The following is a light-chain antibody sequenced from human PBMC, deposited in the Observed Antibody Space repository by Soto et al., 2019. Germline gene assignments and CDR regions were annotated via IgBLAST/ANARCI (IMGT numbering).Light chain of an antibody. V-gene: IGKV1-33*01. Sequence: DIQMTQSPSSLSASVGDRVTITCQASQDITNDLNWYQQEPGKAPKVLIYEASNLETGVPSRFSGSGSGTDFTFTISSQQPEDIATYFCQQYDNVPLTFGGGTKVEIK. CDR2: EAS. J-gene: IGKJ4*01. CDR1: QDITND. CDR3: QQYDNVPLT.